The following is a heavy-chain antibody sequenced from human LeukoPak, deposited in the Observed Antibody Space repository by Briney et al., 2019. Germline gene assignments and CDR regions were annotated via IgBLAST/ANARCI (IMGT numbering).Heavy chain of an antibody. CDR3: ARSNHADDF. D-gene: IGHD1-14*01. Sequence: PGGSLRLSYAASGFTFSDYWMHWVRQVPGKGLVWVSRINTSGSSTTYAESVKGRLTISRDNAKNTLYLQMDSLRAEDTGVYYCARSNHADDFWGQGTLVTDSS. CDR1: GFTFSDYW. CDR2: INTSGSST. V-gene: IGHV3-74*03. J-gene: IGHJ4*02.